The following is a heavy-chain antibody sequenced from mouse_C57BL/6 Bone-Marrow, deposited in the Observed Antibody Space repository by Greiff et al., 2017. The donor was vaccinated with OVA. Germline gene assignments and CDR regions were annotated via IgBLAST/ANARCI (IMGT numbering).Heavy chain of an antibody. V-gene: IGHV5-17*01. Sequence: EVQRVESGGGLVKPGGSLKLSCAASGFTFSDYGMHWVRQAPEKGLEWVAYISSGSITIYYADTVKGRFTISRDNAKNTLFLQMTSLRSEDTAMYYCARLLWYFDVWGTGTTVTVSS. J-gene: IGHJ1*03. CDR2: ISSGSITI. CDR1: GFTFSDYG. CDR3: ARLLWYFDV. D-gene: IGHD2-1*01.